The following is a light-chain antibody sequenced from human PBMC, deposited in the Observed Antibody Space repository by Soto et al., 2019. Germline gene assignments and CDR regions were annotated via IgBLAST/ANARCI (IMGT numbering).Light chain of an antibody. CDR3: QQYNSYSQT. CDR2: KAS. V-gene: IGKV1-5*03. J-gene: IGKJ1*01. Sequence: DIQMTQSPSTLSASVGDRVTITCRASQSISSWLAWYQQKPGKAPKLLIYKASSLESGVPSRFSGSGSGTAFTLTISSLQPDDFATYYCQQYNSYSQTFGQGTKVEIK. CDR1: QSISSW.